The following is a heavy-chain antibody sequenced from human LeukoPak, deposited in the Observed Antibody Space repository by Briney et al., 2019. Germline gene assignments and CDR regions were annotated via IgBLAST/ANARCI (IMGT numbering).Heavy chain of an antibody. Sequence: PGGSLRLSCAASGFTVSSNFMSWVRQAPGQGLELVSVIYSGGNTYYADSVRGRFTIFRDNSKNTLYLQMNSLRAEDTAMYYCARKYTYGSDWGQGTLVTVSS. CDR3: ARKYTYGSD. CDR2: IYSGGNT. V-gene: IGHV3-66*01. J-gene: IGHJ4*02. CDR1: GFTVSSNF. D-gene: IGHD3-10*01.